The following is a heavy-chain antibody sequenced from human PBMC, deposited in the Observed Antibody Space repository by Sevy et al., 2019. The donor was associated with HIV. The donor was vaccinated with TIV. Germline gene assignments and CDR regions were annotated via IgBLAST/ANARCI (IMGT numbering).Heavy chain of an antibody. Sequence: GGSLRLSCAASGFTFSNYSMNWVRQAPGKGLEWVSSISNGSIYIYYADSVKGRFTISRDNAKNSRYLQMNSLRAEDTAVYYCARDGGRELNYGMDVWGQGTTVTVSS. V-gene: IGHV3-21*01. CDR1: GFTFSNYS. CDR3: ARDGGRELNYGMDV. J-gene: IGHJ6*02. D-gene: IGHD3-16*01. CDR2: ISNGSIYI.